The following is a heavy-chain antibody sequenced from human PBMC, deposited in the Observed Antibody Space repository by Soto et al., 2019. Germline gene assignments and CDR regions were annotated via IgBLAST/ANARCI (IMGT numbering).Heavy chain of an antibody. J-gene: IGHJ4*02. Sequence: QVQLVESGGGVVQPGRSLRLSCAASGFTFSSYGMHWVRQAPGKGLEWVAVISYDGSNKYYADSVKGRFTISRDNSKNTLYLQMNCLIAEDTAVYYCAKEWVYDSSGWSFDYWGQGTLVTVSS. V-gene: IGHV3-30*18. CDR3: AKEWVYDSSGWSFDY. CDR2: ISYDGSNK. D-gene: IGHD3-22*01. CDR1: GFTFSSYG.